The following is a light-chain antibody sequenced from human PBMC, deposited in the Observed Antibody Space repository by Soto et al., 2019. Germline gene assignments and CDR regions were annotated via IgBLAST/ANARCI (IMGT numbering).Light chain of an antibody. CDR2: DVS. V-gene: IGLV2-14*01. Sequence: QSVLTQPASVSGSPGQSITISCTGTSSDVGGYNSVSWYQQHPGKVPKIMIYDVSIRPSGVPDRFSGSKSGNTASLTISGLQAEHEADYYCSSYTSISALVFGTGTKLTVL. CDR1: SSDVGGYNS. CDR3: SSYTSISALV. J-gene: IGLJ1*01.